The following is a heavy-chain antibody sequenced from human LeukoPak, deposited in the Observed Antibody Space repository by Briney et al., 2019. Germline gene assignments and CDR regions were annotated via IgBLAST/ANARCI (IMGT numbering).Heavy chain of an antibody. CDR1: GFTVNDYY. D-gene: IGHD3-10*02. V-gene: IGHV3-69-1*02. CDR3: AELGITMIGGV. CDR2: VYSGGIT. J-gene: IGHJ6*04. Sequence: GGSLRLSCAASGFTVNDYYMSWVRQAPGKGLEWVSTVYSGGITSYADSVKGRFTISRDNAKNSLYLQMNSLRAEDTAVYYCAELGITMIGGVWGKGTTVTISS.